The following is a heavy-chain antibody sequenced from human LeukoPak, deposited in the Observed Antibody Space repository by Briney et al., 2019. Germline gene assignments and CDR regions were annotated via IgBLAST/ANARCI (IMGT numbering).Heavy chain of an antibody. Sequence: PSETLSLTCTVSGGSISSYYWSWIRQPAGKGLEWIGRIYASGSTNYNPSLKSRATISGDTSKNQFSLKLYSVTAADTAVYYCARRPSPPDAFDIWGQGTMVTVSS. V-gene: IGHV4-4*07. CDR1: GGSISSYY. J-gene: IGHJ3*02. CDR2: IYASGST. CDR3: ARRPSPPDAFDI.